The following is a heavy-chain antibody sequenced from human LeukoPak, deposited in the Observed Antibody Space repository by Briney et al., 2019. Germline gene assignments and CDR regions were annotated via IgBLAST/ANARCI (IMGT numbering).Heavy chain of an antibody. CDR3: ARARYSGYDTLFDY. J-gene: IGHJ4*02. V-gene: IGHV3-33*01. CDR1: GFTFRNYG. CDR2: IWYDGSKK. D-gene: IGHD5-12*01. Sequence: PGRSLRLSCAASGFTFRNYGMHWVRQALGKGLEWVAIIWYDGSKKYYVDSVKGRFTISRDNSENTVYLQMNSLRAEDTAVYYCARARYSGYDTLFDYWGQGTLVTVSS.